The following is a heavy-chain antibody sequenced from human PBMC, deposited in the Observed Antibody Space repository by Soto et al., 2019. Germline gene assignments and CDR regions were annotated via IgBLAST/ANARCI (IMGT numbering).Heavy chain of an antibody. J-gene: IGHJ4*02. CDR1: GGSISGYY. CDR2: IYYSGST. CDR3: ARRYVGNLDY. V-gene: IGHV4-59*08. Sequence: QVQLQESGPGLVKPSETLSLTCTVSGGSISGYYWSWIRQPPGKGLEWIGYIYYSGSTNYNPSLKSRVTISVDTSKNQFSLKLSSVTAADTAVYYCARRYVGNLDYWGQGTLVTVSS. D-gene: IGHD3-10*02.